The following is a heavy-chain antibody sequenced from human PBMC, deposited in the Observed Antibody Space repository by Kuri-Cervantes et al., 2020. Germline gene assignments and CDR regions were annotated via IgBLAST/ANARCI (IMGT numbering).Heavy chain of an antibody. D-gene: IGHD5-24*01. V-gene: IGHV4-39*01. CDR3: ARPDGDNYYAFDI. CDR1: GGSISSNNYY. Sequence: SETLSLTCTVSGGSISSNNYYWGWIRQPPGKGLDWIRSVYYSGSTYYNPSLKSRVTISVDTSKNQFSLKLSSVTAADTAVYYCARPDGDNYYAFDIWGQGTMVTVSS. CDR2: VYYSGST. J-gene: IGHJ3*02.